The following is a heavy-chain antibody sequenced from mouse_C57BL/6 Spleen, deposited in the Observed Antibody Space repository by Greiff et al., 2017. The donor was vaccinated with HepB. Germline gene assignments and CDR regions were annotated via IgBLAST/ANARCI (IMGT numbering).Heavy chain of an antibody. J-gene: IGHJ4*01. Sequence: VKLQQPGAELVKPGASVKLSCKASGYTFTSYWMHWVKQRPGQGLEWIGMIHPNSGSTNYNEKFKSKATLTVDKSSSTAYMQLSSLTSEDSAVYYCARSNYVTGAMDYWGQGTSVTVSS. CDR2: IHPNSGST. V-gene: IGHV1-64*01. D-gene: IGHD2-5*01. CDR3: ARSNYVTGAMDY. CDR1: GYTFTSYW.